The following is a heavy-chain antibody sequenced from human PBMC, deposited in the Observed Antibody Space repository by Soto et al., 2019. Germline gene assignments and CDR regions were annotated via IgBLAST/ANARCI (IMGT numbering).Heavy chain of an antibody. CDR2: ISGKNGNT. CDR1: GYTFISHG. CDR3: AKENRDDDSGWYSSTDWFDP. V-gene: IGHV1-18*04. D-gene: IGHD6-19*01. Sequence: QVQLVQSGAEVKKPGASVKVSCKASGYTFISHGMSWVRQAPGQGLEWMGWISGKNGNTKFAQKFQGRVTLTTDTSTSTAYMEVRSLRTDDTAVYYCAKENRDDDSGWYSSTDWFDPWGQGTLVTVSS. J-gene: IGHJ5*02.